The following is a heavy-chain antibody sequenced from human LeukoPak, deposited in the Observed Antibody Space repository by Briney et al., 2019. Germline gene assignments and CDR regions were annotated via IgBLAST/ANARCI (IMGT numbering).Heavy chain of an antibody. V-gene: IGHV1-2*02. J-gene: IGHJ3*02. CDR2: INPNSGGT. CDR1: GYTFTVYY. Sequence: GASVKVSCKASGYTFTVYYMHWVRQAPGQGLGWMGWINPNSGGTNYAQKFQGRVTMTRDTSISTAYMELSRLRSDDTAVYYCARDWGGERDRRAFDIWGQGTMVTVSS. CDR3: ARDWGGERDRRAFDI. D-gene: IGHD2-21*01.